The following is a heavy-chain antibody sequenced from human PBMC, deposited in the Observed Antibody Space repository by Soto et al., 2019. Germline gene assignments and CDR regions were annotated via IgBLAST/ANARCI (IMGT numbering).Heavy chain of an antibody. D-gene: IGHD4-17*01. CDR3: ARQPDDGDYGSYFEY. Sequence: GSLRLSCAASGFTFSSYSMNWVRQAPGKGLEWVSYISSSSSTIYYADSVKGRFTISRDNAKNSLYLQMNSLRAEDTAVYYCARQPDDGDYGSYFEYWGPGILLTVSS. CDR2: ISSSSSTI. CDR1: GFTFSSYS. V-gene: IGHV3-48*01. J-gene: IGHJ4*02.